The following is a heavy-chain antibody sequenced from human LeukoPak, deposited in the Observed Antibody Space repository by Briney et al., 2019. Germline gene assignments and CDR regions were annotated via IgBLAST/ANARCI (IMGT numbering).Heavy chain of an antibody. D-gene: IGHD6-13*01. Sequence: PGGSLTLSCAASGFTFSSYAMSWVRQAPGKGLEWVSTITGSGGSTFYADSVKGRFTISRDNSKNTLDLQMNSLRFEDTAVYYCAKGFFGSSNYYFEYWGQGTLVTVSS. CDR3: AKGFFGSSNYYFEY. J-gene: IGHJ4*02. V-gene: IGHV3-23*01. CDR1: GFTFSSYA. CDR2: ITGSGGST.